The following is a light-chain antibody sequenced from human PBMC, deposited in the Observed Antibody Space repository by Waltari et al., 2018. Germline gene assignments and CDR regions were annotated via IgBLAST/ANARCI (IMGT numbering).Light chain of an antibody. CDR1: QSNSTY. CDR3: QQSYTNPWT. J-gene: IGKJ1*01. Sequence: DIQMTQSPSSLSASVRDRVTITCRASQSNSTYLNWYQQKPGKAPNLLIYAASSLQSGVPSRFSGSESGTDFTLTISSLQPEDLAIYYCQQSYTNPWTFGQGTKVEIK. V-gene: IGKV1-39*01. CDR2: AAS.